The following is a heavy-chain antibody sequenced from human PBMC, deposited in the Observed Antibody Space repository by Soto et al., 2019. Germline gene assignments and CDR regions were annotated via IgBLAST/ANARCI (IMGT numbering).Heavy chain of an antibody. V-gene: IGHV3-48*02. CDR2: ISSSSSTI. D-gene: IGHD3-3*01. Sequence: GGSLRLSCAASGFTFSSYSMNWVRQAPGQGLEWVSYISSSSSTIYYADSVKGRFTISRNNAKNSLYLQMNSLRDEDTAVYYGARDLQGITIFGVKYFYYGMDVWGQGTKVTVSS. CDR1: GFTFSSYS. CDR3: ARDLQGITIFGVKYFYYGMDV. J-gene: IGHJ6*02.